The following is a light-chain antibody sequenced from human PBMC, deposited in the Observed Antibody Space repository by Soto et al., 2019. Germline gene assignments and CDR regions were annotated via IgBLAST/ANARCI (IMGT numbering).Light chain of an antibody. CDR2: EIN. J-gene: IGLJ2*01. V-gene: IGLV2-8*01. Sequence: QSVLTQPPSASGSPGQSVTISCTGTSSDVGAYDYVSWYQQHPGKAPKLMIYEINKRPSGVPDRFSGSKSGNTASLTVSGLQAEDEADYYCSSYSSSTTLVFGGGTQLTVL. CDR1: SSDVGAYDY. CDR3: SSYSSSTTLV.